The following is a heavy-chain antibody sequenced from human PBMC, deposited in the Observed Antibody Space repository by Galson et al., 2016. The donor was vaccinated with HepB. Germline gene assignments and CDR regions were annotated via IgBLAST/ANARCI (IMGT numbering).Heavy chain of an antibody. J-gene: IGHJ4*02. D-gene: IGHD5-24*01. V-gene: IGHV3-30*03. CDR1: GFTFSSYA. Sequence: SLRLSCAASGFTFSSYAMSWVRQAPGKGLQWVALISYDGSVKHYAGPVEGRFTIARDNSKNTLYLQMNGLSREDTAIYYCARDLVELATIGVLDSWGRGTLVTVSS. CDR2: ISYDGSVK. CDR3: ARDLVELATIGVLDS.